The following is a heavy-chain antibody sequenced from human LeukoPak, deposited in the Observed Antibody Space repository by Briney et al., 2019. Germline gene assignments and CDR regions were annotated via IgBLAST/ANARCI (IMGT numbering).Heavy chain of an antibody. CDR2: INPSGGST. D-gene: IGHD3-10*01. J-gene: IGHJ4*02. CDR1: GYTFTIYY. V-gene: IGHV1-46*01. CDR3: ARGFYGSGSYGTFDY. Sequence: GASVKVSCKASGYTFTIYYIHWVRQAPGQGLEWMGLINPSGGSTTYAQKFQGRVTMTRDTSTSTVYMELSSLRSEDTAVYYCARGFYGSGSYGTFDYWGQGTLVTVSS.